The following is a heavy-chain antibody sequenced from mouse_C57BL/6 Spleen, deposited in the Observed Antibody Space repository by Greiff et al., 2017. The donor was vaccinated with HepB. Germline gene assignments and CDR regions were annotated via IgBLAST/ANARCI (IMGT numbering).Heavy chain of an antibody. CDR2: IYPGDGDT. CDR3: ARSVNWEAWFAY. V-gene: IGHV1-80*01. CDR1: GYAFSSYW. D-gene: IGHD4-1*01. Sequence: VKLVESGAELVKPGASVKISCKASGYAFSSYWMNWVKQRPGKGLEWIGQIYPGDGDTNYNGKFKGKATLTADKSSSTAYMQLSSLTSEDSAVYFCARSVNWEAWFAYWGQGTLVTVSA. J-gene: IGHJ3*01.